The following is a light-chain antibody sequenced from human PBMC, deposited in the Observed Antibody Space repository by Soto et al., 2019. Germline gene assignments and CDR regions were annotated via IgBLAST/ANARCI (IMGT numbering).Light chain of an antibody. CDR2: RAS. J-gene: IGKJ1*01. CDR3: QQYHNLWT. CDR1: QSVSSY. Sequence: ETVLTQSPATLSLSPGERATLSCRASQSVSSYLAWYQQRPGQAPRLLIYRASTRATGTPARFSGSGSGTEFTLTITSLQSEDFALYYCQQYHNLWTFGQGTKVDNK. V-gene: IGKV3-15*01.